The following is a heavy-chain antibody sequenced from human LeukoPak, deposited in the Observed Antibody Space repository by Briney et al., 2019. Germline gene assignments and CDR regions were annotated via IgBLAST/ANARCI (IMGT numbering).Heavy chain of an antibody. D-gene: IGHD3-22*01. CDR1: GFTFSSYS. CDR2: ISSSSSYI. J-gene: IGHJ4*02. Sequence: TGGSLRLSCAASGFTFSSYSMSWVRQAPGKGLEWVSSISSSSSYIYYADSVKGRFTISRDNAKNSLYLQMNSLRAKDTAVYYCARTAADSSGYYLDYWGQGTLVTVSS. CDR3: ARTAADSSGYYLDY. V-gene: IGHV3-21*01.